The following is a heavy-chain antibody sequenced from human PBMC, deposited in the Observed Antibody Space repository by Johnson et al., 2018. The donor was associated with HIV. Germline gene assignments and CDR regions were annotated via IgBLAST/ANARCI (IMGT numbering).Heavy chain of an antibody. D-gene: IGHD5-24*01. Sequence: VQVVESGGGVVRPGGSLRLSCAASGFTFSSYAMHWVRQAPGKGLEWVAVISYDGSNKYYADSVKGRFTISRDNAKNSLYLQMNSLRAEDTAVYYCGKSQDDYNYDDAFDVWGQGTMVTVSS. J-gene: IGHJ3*01. V-gene: IGHV3-30-3*02. CDR1: GFTFSSYA. CDR3: GKSQDDYNYDDAFDV. CDR2: ISYDGSNK.